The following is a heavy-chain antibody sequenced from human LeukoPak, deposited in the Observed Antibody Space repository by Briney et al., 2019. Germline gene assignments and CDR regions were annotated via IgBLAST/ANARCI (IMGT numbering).Heavy chain of an antibody. Sequence: PGGSLRLSCAASGFAFSSYAMSWVRQAPGKGLEWVSAISGSGGSTYYADSVKGRFTISRDNSKNTLYLQMNSLRAEDTAVYYCAKDGGTGIAVAGEFDYWGQGTLVTVSS. V-gene: IGHV3-23*01. CDR3: AKDGGTGIAVAGEFDY. CDR1: GFAFSSYA. CDR2: ISGSGGST. J-gene: IGHJ4*02. D-gene: IGHD6-19*01.